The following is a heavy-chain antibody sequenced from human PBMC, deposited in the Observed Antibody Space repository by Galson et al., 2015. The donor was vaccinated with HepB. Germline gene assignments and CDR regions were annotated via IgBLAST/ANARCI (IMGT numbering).Heavy chain of an antibody. CDR1: EFTFSNYA. CDR2: ISVSGGST. J-gene: IGHJ4*02. D-gene: IGHD3-16*01. V-gene: IGHV3-23*01. CDR3: AKGGLSLFDY. Sequence: SLRLSCAASEFTFSNYAMRWVRQAPGKGLEWVSTISVSGGSTYYADSVKGRFTISRDNSKNTLYLQMNSLRAEDTAVYYCAKGGLSLFDYWGQGALVTVSS.